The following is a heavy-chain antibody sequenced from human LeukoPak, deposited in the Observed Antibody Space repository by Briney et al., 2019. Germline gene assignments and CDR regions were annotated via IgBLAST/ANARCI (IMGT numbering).Heavy chain of an antibody. CDR1: GGSFSSSSYY. D-gene: IGHD3-10*01. V-gene: IGHV4-39*07. CDR2: IYYTGST. CDR3: ARNLWFGESSDAFYI. J-gene: IGHJ3*02. Sequence: SETLSLTCAVYGGSFSSSSYYWGWIRQPPGKGLEWIGSIYYTGSTYYNPSLKSRVTISVDTSKNQFSLRLTSVTAADTAVYYCARNLWFGESSDAFYIWGQGTMVTVSS.